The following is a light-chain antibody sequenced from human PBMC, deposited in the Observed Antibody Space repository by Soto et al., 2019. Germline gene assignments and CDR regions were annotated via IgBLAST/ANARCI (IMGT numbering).Light chain of an antibody. CDR1: QSVRSSY. Sequence: EIVLTQSPGTLSLSPGERATLSCRASQSVRSSYLAWYQQKPGQAPRLLIYDTSTRATGIPARFSGSGSGTEFTLTISSLQSEDFAVYYCQQYSNWPPITFGQGTRLEIK. J-gene: IGKJ5*01. CDR3: QQYSNWPPIT. CDR2: DTS. V-gene: IGKV3-15*01.